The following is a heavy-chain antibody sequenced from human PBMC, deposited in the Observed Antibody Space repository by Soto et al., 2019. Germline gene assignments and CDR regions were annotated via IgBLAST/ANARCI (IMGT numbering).Heavy chain of an antibody. D-gene: IGHD5-12*01. Sequence: QVQLVQSGAEVKKPGASVKVSCKASGYTFTSYGISWVRQAPGQGLEWMGWISAYNGNTNYAQMFQGRVSMTTDTSTTTAYLDLRSLRSDDTAVYHCAGTVGNSGYYRDFYYWGQGTLVTVSS. CDR1: GYTFTSYG. V-gene: IGHV1-18*01. J-gene: IGHJ4*02. CDR2: ISAYNGNT. CDR3: AGTVGNSGYYRDFYY.